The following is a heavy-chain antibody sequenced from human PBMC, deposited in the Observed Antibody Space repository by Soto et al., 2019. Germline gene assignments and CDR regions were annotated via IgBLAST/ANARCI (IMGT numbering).Heavy chain of an antibody. CDR1: GGSISSGDYY. CDR2: IYYSGST. J-gene: IGHJ6*02. Sequence: SETLSLTCTVSGGSISSGDYYWSWIRQPPGKGLEWIGYIYYSGSTYYNPSLKSRVTISIDTSKNQFSLKLSSVTAADTAVYYCARDLSGDRNSYYGMDVWGQGTTVTVSS. CDR3: ARDLSGDRNSYYGMDV. D-gene: IGHD4-17*01. V-gene: IGHV4-30-4*01.